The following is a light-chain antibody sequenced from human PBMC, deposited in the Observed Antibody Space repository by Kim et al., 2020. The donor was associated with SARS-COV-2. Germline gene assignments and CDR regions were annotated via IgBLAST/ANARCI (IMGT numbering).Light chain of an antibody. J-gene: IGLJ2*01. Sequence: AQGVPDRFSGSKSGTSASLAITGLQAEDEGDYYCQSYDNSLGDKVFGGGTKVTVL. V-gene: IGLV1-40*01. CDR3: QSYDNSLGDKV.